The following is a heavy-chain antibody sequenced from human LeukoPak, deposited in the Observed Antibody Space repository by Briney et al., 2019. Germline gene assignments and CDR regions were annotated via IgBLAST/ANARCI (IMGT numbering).Heavy chain of an antibody. V-gene: IGHV3-30*18. CDR3: AKNSRIAVAGNFDY. CDR1: GFTCSSYG. J-gene: IGHJ4*02. CDR2: ISYDGSNK. Sequence: GGSLRLSGAASGFTCSSYGMHWVRQAPGKGLEWVAVISYDGSNKYYADSVKGRFTISRDNSKNTLYLQMNSLRAEDTAVYYCAKNSRIAVAGNFDYWGQGTLVTVSS. D-gene: IGHD6-19*01.